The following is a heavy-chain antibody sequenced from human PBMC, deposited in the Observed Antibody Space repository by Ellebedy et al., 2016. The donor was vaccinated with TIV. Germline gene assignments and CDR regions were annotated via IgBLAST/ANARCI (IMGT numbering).Heavy chain of an antibody. CDR3: ARGLGYTTYRYFDL. D-gene: IGHD5-18*01. CDR2: INHRRHT. J-gene: IGHJ2*01. V-gene: IGHV4-34*01. Sequence: MPGGSLRLSCAVYGGSFTDYYWSWIRQPPGKGLEWIGEINHRRHTNYNPSLKSRLTISVDTSKNQFSLILTSVTAADTAVYYCARGLGYTTYRYFDLWGRGTLVTVSS. CDR1: GGSFTDYY.